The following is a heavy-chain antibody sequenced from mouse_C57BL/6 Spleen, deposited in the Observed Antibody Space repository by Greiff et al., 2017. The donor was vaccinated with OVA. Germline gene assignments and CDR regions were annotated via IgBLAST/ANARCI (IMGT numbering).Heavy chain of an antibody. Sequence: EVQVVESGGDLVKPGGSLKLSCAASGFTFSSYGMSWVRQTPDKRLEWVATISSGGSYTYYPDSVKGRFTISRDNAKNTLYLQMSSLKSEDTAMYYCARLGYYGSSYYAMDYWGQGTSVTVSS. CDR2: ISSGGSYT. J-gene: IGHJ4*01. CDR1: GFTFSSYG. D-gene: IGHD1-1*01. CDR3: ARLGYYGSSYYAMDY. V-gene: IGHV5-6*01.